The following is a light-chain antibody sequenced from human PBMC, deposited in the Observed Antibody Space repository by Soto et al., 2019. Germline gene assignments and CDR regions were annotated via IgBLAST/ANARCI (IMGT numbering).Light chain of an antibody. J-gene: IGKJ3*01. CDR2: SAS. CDR1: QSVSSNY. V-gene: IGKV3-20*01. Sequence: EIVLTQSPGTLSLSPGERATLSCRASQSVSSNYLAWYQLKPGQRPRLVMQSASIRCYGIPGRFGGSGSVTDFNLTNSRLEPDDVAVYYCQQYGDSPFTFGPGTKVDIK. CDR3: QQYGDSPFT.